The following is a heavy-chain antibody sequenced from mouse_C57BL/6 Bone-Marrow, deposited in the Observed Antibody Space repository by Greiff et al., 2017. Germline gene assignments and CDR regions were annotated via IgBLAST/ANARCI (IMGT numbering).Heavy chain of an antibody. Sequence: QVKLQQSGAELVRPGASVTLSCKASGYTFTDYEMHWVKQTPVHGLEWIGAIDPETGGTAYNQKFKGKAILTADKSSSTAYMELRSLTSEDSAVYYCTEYDYDLYAMDYWGQGTSVTVSS. J-gene: IGHJ4*01. CDR1: GYTFTDYE. CDR2: IDPETGGT. CDR3: TEYDYDLYAMDY. D-gene: IGHD2-4*01. V-gene: IGHV1-15*01.